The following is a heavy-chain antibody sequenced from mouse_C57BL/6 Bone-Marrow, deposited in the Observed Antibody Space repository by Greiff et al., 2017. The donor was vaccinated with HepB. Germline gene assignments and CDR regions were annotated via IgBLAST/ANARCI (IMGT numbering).Heavy chain of an antibody. D-gene: IGHD3-3*01. CDR1: GFNIKDDY. CDR2: IDPENGDT. CDR3: TTWDRGGKGGGDY. J-gene: IGHJ2*01. Sequence: EVQLQQSGAELVRPGASVKLSCTASGFNIKDDYMHWVKQRPEQGLEWIGWIDPENGDTEYASKFQGKATITADTSSNTVYLQLSSLTYEDTAVYYCTTWDRGGKGGGDYWGQGTTLTVSS. V-gene: IGHV14-4*01.